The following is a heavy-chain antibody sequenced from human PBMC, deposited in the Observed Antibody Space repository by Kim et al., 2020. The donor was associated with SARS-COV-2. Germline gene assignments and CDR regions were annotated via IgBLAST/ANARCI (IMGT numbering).Heavy chain of an antibody. D-gene: IGHD5-12*01. CDR3: AAGSGYDSI. Sequence: SETLSLTCAVYGGSFSGYYWSWIRQPPGKGLEWIGEINHSGSTNYNPSLKSRVTISVDTTKNQFSLKLSSVTAADTAVYYCAAGSGYDSIWGQGTLVTVSS. CDR2: INHSGST. V-gene: IGHV4-34*01. J-gene: IGHJ4*02. CDR1: GGSFSGYY.